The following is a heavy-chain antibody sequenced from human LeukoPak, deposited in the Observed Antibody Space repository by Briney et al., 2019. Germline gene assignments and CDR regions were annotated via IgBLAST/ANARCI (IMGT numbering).Heavy chain of an antibody. D-gene: IGHD6-13*01. J-gene: IGHJ6*04. CDR3: AKDRSSSWNADYYYFDMDV. V-gene: IGHV3-23*01. CDR1: GFTFSTYA. Sequence: GRSLRVSCAASGFTFSTYAMNWVRQAPGKGLEWVSAISGSGGATYYADSVKGRFTISRDNSKNTLYLQTNSLRVEDTAVYYCAKDRSSSWNADYYYFDMDVWGKGTTVTVFS. CDR2: ISGSGGAT.